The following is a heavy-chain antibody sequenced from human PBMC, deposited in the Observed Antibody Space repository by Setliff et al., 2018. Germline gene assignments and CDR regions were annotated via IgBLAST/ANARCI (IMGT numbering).Heavy chain of an antibody. V-gene: IGHV4-39*01. CDR3: AGLYYYGSGSYPAPIDY. CDR2: IYYSGST. D-gene: IGHD3-10*01. Sequence: SSETLSLTCTVSGGSISSSSYYWGWIRQPPGKGLEWIGSIYYSGSTYYNPSLTSRVTISVYTSKNQFSLKLSSVTAADTAVYYCAGLYYYGSGSYPAPIDYWGQGTLVTVSS. CDR1: GGSISSSSYY. J-gene: IGHJ4*02.